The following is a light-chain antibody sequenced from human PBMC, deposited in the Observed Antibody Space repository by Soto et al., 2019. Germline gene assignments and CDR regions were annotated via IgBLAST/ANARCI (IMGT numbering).Light chain of an antibody. CDR2: GTS. CDR1: PSISSSY. J-gene: IGKJ3*01. V-gene: IGKV3-20*01. CDR3: QQYVSSPFT. Sequence: EIVLTQSPGTLSLSPGATATLSCRASPSISSSYLAWYQQKPGQSPRLLIYGTSGRATGIPDRFIGSGSGTDFTLTISRLEPEDFAVYYCQQYVSSPFTFGHGTKVNSK.